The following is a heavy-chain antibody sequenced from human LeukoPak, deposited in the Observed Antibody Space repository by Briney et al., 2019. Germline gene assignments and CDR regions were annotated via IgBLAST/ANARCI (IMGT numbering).Heavy chain of an antibody. CDR2: IYYSGST. J-gene: IGHJ6*02. V-gene: IGHV4-61*01. Sequence: SGTLSLTCTVSGGSVSSGSYYWSWIRQPPGKGLEWIGYIYYSGSTNYNPSLKSRVTISVDTSKNQFSLKLRSVTAADTAVYYCARASEMATSYYSYGMDVWGQGTTVTVSS. CDR3: ARASEMATSYYSYGMDV. D-gene: IGHD5-24*01. CDR1: GGSVSSGSYY.